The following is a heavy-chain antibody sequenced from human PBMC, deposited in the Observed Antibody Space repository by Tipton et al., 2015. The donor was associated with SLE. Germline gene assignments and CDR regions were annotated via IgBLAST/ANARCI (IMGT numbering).Heavy chain of an antibody. Sequence: LRLSCNVSGGSINSSTSFWAWIRQPPGKGLEWIASISSSGSTDHNPSLRSRVSISLDTSKNQFSLRLTSATAADAVVYYCARDRGNTVVYYWGQGTLVTVSS. CDR3: ARDRGNTVVYY. V-gene: IGHV4-39*07. CDR1: GGSINSSTSF. J-gene: IGHJ4*02. CDR2: ISSSGST. D-gene: IGHD4-23*01.